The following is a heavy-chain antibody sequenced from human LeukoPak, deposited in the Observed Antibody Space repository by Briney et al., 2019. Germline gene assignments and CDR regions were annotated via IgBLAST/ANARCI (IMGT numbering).Heavy chain of an antibody. V-gene: IGHV1-18*01. CDR2: ISAYNGNT. CDR3: AGAGYDFWSGYYWDTNTNYYYYYMDV. J-gene: IGHJ6*03. D-gene: IGHD3-3*01. CDR1: GYTFTSYG. Sequence: ASVKVSCKASGYTFTSYGISWVRQAPGQGLEWMGWISAYNGNTNYAQKLQGRVTMTTDTSTSTAYMELRSLRSDDTAVYYCAGAGYDFWSGYYWDTNTNYYYYYMDVWGKGTTVTVSS.